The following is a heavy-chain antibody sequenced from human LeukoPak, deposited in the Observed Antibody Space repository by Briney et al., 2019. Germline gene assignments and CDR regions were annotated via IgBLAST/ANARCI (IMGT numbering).Heavy chain of an antibody. Sequence: SETLSLTCTVSGGSINGYYWTWIRQPPGKGLEWIGYIFYSGNTNYNPSLKSRVIISVDTSKNQFSLKLNSVTAADTAVYYCXXXXVXXXXXFDSWXXXXLVTVSS. CDR1: GGSINGYY. J-gene: IGHJ4*02. CDR3: XXXXVXXXXXFDS. V-gene: IGHV4-59*01. CDR2: IFYSGNT.